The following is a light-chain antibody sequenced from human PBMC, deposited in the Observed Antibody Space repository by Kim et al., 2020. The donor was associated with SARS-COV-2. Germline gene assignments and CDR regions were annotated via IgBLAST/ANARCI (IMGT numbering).Light chain of an antibody. Sequence: EIVLTQSPATLSLSPGERATLSCRASQSVSSYLAWYQQKPGQAPRLLIYDASNRATGIPARFSGSGSGTDFTLTTSSLDPEDFAVYYCQQRSNWLYTCGQGTKLEI. CDR1: QSVSSY. CDR3: QQRSNWLYT. CDR2: DAS. J-gene: IGKJ2*01. V-gene: IGKV3-11*01.